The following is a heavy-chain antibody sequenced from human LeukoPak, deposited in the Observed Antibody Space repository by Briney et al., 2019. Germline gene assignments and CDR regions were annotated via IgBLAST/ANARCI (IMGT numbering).Heavy chain of an antibody. CDR1: GFTFSSYA. V-gene: IGHV3-23*01. Sequence: AGGSLRLSCAASGFTFSSYAMSWVRQAPGKGLEWVSAISGSGGSTYYADSVKGRFTISRDNSKNTLYLQMNSLRAKHTAVYYCAKAFYDSSGYSCLDYWGQGTLVTASS. J-gene: IGHJ4*02. CDR2: ISGSGGST. D-gene: IGHD3-22*01. CDR3: AKAFYDSSGYSCLDY.